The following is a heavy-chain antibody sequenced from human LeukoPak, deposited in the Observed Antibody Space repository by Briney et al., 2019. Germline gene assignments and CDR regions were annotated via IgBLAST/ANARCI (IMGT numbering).Heavy chain of an antibody. Sequence: PSQTLSLTCAVSGGSISSGGYSWSWIRQPPGKGLEWIGYIYYSGSTYYNPSLKSRVTISVDTSKNQFSLKLSSVTAADTAVYYCARGGTVTTDYWGQGTLVTVSS. CDR1: GGSISSGGYS. D-gene: IGHD4-17*01. CDR3: ARGGTVTTDY. V-gene: IGHV4-30-4*07. J-gene: IGHJ4*02. CDR2: IYYSGST.